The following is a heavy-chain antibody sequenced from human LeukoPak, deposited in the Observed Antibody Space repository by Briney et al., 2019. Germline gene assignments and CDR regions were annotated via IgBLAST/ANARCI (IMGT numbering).Heavy chain of an antibody. J-gene: IGHJ5*02. CDR2: VYDNGRT. CDR1: GFSIRSYY. CDR3: ARLALSAAFDP. Sequence: SETLSLTCTVSGFSIRSYYWNWIRQPPGRGLEWIGCVYDNGRTNYNPSLKSRVTISRDTSKNQFSLRLSSVTAADTAMYYSARLALSAAFDPRGQGTLVTVSS. V-gene: IGHV4-59*08. D-gene: IGHD3-10*01.